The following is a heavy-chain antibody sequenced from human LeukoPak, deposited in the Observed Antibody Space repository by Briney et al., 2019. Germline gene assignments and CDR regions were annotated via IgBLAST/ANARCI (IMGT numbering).Heavy chain of an antibody. CDR2: IYHSGST. CDR1: GGSISSGGYY. CDR3: ARASGSNDPFDY. V-gene: IGHV4-30-2*01. J-gene: IGHJ4*02. D-gene: IGHD1-26*01. Sequence: SETLSLTCTVSGGSISSGGYYWSWIWQPPGKGLEWIGYIYHSGSTYYNPSLKSRVTISVDRSKNQFSLKLSSVTAADTAVYYCARASGSNDPFDYWGQGTLVTVSS.